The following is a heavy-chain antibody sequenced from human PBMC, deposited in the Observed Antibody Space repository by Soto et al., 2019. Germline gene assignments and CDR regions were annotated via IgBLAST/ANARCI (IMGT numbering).Heavy chain of an antibody. J-gene: IGHJ5*02. CDR3: ARDLSSEWFDH. CDR2: MNVYNGHT. V-gene: IGHV1-18*01. CDR1: GYIFNNYA. D-gene: IGHD6-19*01. Sequence: QVQLVQSGAEVKKPGASVKVSCKASGYIFNNYAISWVRQAPGQGLEWMGWMNVYNGHTKYAQKVQGRLTMTTDTSTSTAYMELRNLRSDDTAVYYCARDLSSEWFDHWGQGTLVTVSS.